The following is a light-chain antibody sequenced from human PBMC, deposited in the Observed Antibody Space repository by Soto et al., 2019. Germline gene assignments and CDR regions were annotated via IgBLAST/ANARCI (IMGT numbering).Light chain of an antibody. J-gene: IGLJ3*02. Sequence: QSDLTQPRSVSGSPGQSVTISCAGTSCDIGGYHYVSWYQYRPGKAPKVIIYEVNKRTSGVPDRFSGSMSGNTASLTISGLQADYEADYDCCSYADSDIFVLFGGGTKLTV. CDR3: CSYADSDIFVL. CDR2: EVN. CDR1: SCDIGGYHY. V-gene: IGLV2-11*01.